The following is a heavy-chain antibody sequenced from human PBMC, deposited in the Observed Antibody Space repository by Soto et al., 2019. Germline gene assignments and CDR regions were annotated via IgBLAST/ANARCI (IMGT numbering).Heavy chain of an antibody. D-gene: IGHD1-1*01. V-gene: IGHV4-59*01. CDR2: IYYSGST. CDR3: ARVRTTFWWFDP. J-gene: IGHJ5*02. Sequence: PSETLSLTCTVSGGSISIYYWSWIRQPPGKGLEWIGYIYYSGSTNYNPSLKSRVTISVDTSKNQFSLKLSSVTAADTAVYYCARVRTTFWWFDPWGQGTLFTVSS. CDR1: GGSISIYY.